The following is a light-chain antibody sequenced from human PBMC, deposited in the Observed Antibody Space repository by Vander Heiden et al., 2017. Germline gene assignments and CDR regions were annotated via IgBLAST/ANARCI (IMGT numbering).Light chain of an antibody. J-gene: IGLJ2*01. CDR1: SSDVSGYNY. CDR3: SSYAGSNNLV. CDR2: EVS. V-gene: IGLV2-8*01. Sequence: QSALTQPPSAAGPPGPSVSISCSGTSSDVSGYNYVSWYQQHTGKAPKLMMYEVSKRPSVVPDRFSGSESGNTASLTVSGLQAEDEADYYCSSYAGSNNLVFGGGTKLTVL.